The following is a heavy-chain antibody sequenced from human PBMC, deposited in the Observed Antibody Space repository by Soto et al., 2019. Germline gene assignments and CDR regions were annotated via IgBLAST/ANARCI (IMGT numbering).Heavy chain of an antibody. V-gene: IGHV3-23*01. CDR2: ISNSGGST. CDR1: GFTFSSHA. CDR3: AKDLGAAAGSTSSFYY. D-gene: IGHD6-13*01. Sequence: GGSLRLSCAASGFTFSSHAMSWVRQAPGKGLEWVSAISNSGGSTYYADSVKGRFTISRDNSKNTLYLQMNSLRAEDTAVYYCAKDLGAAAGSTSSFYYWGQGTLVTVSS. J-gene: IGHJ4*02.